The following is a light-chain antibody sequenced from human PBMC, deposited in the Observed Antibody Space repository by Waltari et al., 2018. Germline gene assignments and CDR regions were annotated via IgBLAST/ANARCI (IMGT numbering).Light chain of an antibody. CDR2: GAS. CDR3: QHYLRLPVT. J-gene: IGKJ1*01. V-gene: IGKV3-20*01. Sequence: EIVLTQSPGTLSLSLGERATVSCRASPSVSRALAWYQQKPGQAPRLLIYGASTRATGIPDRFSGSGSWTDFSLTISRLEPYDFAVYYCQHYLRLPVTFGQGTTVEI. CDR1: PSVSRA.